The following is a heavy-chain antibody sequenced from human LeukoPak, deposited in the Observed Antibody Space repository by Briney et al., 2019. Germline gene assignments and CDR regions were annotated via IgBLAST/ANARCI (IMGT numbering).Heavy chain of an antibody. CDR3: AKDIRCSSTSCYSLPDY. CDR2: ISWDGGST. CDR1: GFTFDDYA. D-gene: IGHD2-2*01. V-gene: IGHV3-43D*03. Sequence: GGSLRLSCAASGFTFDDYAMHWVRQAPGKGLEWVSLISWDGGSTYYADSVKGRFTTSRDNSKNSLYLQMNSLRAEDTALYYCAKDIRCSSTSCYSLPDYWGQGTLVTVSS. J-gene: IGHJ4*02.